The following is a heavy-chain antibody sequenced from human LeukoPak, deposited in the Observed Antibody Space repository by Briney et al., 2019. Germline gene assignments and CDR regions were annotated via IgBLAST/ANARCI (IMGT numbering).Heavy chain of an antibody. CDR3: QGAHESGDLRLEY. D-gene: IGHD4-17*01. CDR2: ISSSGRTK. CDR1: GFTFTKYS. J-gene: IGHJ4*02. V-gene: IGHV3-48*01. Sequence: GGSLRLSCAASGFTFTKYSMNWVRQSPRKGLEWVSYISSSGRTKYYADSVKDRFTISRDNAKDSLYLQMNSLSAEDTAVYYCQGAHESGDLRLEYWGPGTLVTVSS.